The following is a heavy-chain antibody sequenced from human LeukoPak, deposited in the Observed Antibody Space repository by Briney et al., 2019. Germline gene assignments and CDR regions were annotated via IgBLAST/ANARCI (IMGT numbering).Heavy chain of an antibody. CDR1: GFTFSFYA. D-gene: IGHD1-26*01. CDR3: AREVGKRDFDY. V-gene: IGHV3-30*04. CDR2: ISSDGSNG. Sequence: PGGSLRLSCAASGFTFSFYAIHWVRQAPGTGLEWVAVISSDGSNGYYADSVKGRFTISRDNSKNTLYLQMNSLRVEDTAVYYCAREVGKRDFDYWGQGTLVTVSS. J-gene: IGHJ4*02.